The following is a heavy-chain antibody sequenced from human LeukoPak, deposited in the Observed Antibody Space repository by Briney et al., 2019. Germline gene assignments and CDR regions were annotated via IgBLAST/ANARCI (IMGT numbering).Heavy chain of an antibody. V-gene: IGHV6-1*01. J-gene: IGHJ3*02. CDR3: AREVAGTWAFDI. CDR2: TFYRSKWYD. CDR1: GDSVSSHSAA. D-gene: IGHD6-19*01. Sequence: SQTLSLTCAISGDSVSSHSAAWNWIRQSPSRGLEWLGRTFYRSKWYDDYAPSVKSRITINPDTSKNQFSLHLNSVTPEDTAVYYCAREVAGTWAFDIWGQGTMVTVS.